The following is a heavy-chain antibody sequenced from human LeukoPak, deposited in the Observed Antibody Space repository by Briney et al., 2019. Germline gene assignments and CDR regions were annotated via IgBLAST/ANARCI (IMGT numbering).Heavy chain of an antibody. J-gene: IGHJ5*02. V-gene: IGHV4-59*01. Sequence: KPSETLSLTCTVSGGSINNYYWSWTRQPPGKGLEWIGYISYSGSTTYNPSFKSRVTISVDMSKNQFSLNLRSVTAADTAVYYCARDLEESGRYLRFDPWGQGTLVTVSS. CDR1: GGSINNYY. D-gene: IGHD1-26*01. CDR2: ISYSGST. CDR3: ARDLEESGRYLRFDP.